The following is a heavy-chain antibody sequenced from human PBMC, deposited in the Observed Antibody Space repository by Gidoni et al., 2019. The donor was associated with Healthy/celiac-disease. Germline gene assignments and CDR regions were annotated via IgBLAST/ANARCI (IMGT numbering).Heavy chain of an antibody. CDR3: ARRGAYYYDSSGYKTDAFDI. J-gene: IGHJ3*02. V-gene: IGHV3-21*01. D-gene: IGHD3-22*01. CDR1: GFTFSSYS. CDR2: ISSSSSYI. Sequence: EVQLVESGGGLVKPGGSLRLSCAASGFTFSSYSMHWVRQAPGKGLEWVSSISSSSSYIYYADSVKGRFTISRDNAKNSLYLQMNSLRAEDTAVYYCARRGAYYYDSSGYKTDAFDIWGQGTMVTVSS.